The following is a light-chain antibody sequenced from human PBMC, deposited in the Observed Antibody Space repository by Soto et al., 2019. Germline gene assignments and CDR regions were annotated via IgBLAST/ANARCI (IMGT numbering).Light chain of an antibody. J-gene: IGLJ2*01. CDR1: NIGSKS. CDR2: ADS. Sequence: SYELTPPPSVSVVPGQTARITCGGNNIGSKSVHWYQQKPGQAPVLVVYADSDRPSGIPGRFSGSNSGNTPTLTISRVEAGDEADYFCQVWDSSTDHVVFGGGTKLTVL. V-gene: IGLV3-21*02. CDR3: QVWDSSTDHVV.